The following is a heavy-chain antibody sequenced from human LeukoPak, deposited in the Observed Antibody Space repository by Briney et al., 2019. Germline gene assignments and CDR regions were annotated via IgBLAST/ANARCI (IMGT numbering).Heavy chain of an antibody. J-gene: IGHJ3*02. CDR2: IYYSGST. CDR3: ARGPGDSSSWYAADAFDI. Sequence: RTSETLSLTCTVSGGSISSYYWSWIRQPPGKGLEWIGYIYYSGSTNYNPSLKSRVTISVDTSKNQFSLKLSSVTAADTAVYYCARGPGDSSSWYAADAFDIWGQGTMVTVSS. CDR1: GGSISSYY. V-gene: IGHV4-59*01. D-gene: IGHD6-13*01.